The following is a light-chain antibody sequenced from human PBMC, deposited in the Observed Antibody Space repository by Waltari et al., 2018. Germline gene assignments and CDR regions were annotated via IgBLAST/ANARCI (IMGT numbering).Light chain of an antibody. CDR2: DVS. V-gene: IGLV2-14*01. Sequence: QSALTQPASVSGSPGQSITISCTGTSSDVGGHPYVSWYQQHPGEAPKLILYDVSRRPSGVFPSFSAARSGNTASLTISGLRTEDEADYYCSSYSSVTNVVFGGGTKLTVL. CDR1: SSDVGGHPY. CDR3: SSYSSVTNVV. J-gene: IGLJ2*01.